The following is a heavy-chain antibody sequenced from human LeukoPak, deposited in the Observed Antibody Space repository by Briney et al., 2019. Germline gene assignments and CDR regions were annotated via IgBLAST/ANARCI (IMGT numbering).Heavy chain of an antibody. J-gene: IGHJ3*02. Sequence: GASVKVSCRVSGYTLTELSMHWVRQAPGKGLEWMGGFDPEDGETIYAQKFQGRVTMTEDTSTDTAYMELSSLRSEDTAVYYCATPGGVKSGAFDIWGQGTMVTVSS. CDR1: GYTLTELS. CDR3: ATPGGVKSGAFDI. V-gene: IGHV1-24*01. CDR2: FDPEDGET. D-gene: IGHD6-25*01.